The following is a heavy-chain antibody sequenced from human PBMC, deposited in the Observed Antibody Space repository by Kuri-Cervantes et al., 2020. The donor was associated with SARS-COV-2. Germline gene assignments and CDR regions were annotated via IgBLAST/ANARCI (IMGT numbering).Heavy chain of an antibody. CDR2: IKQDGSEK. CDR1: GFTFSSYW. V-gene: IGHV3-7*01. D-gene: IGHD3-10*01. CDR3: ATIIGEAFDI. J-gene: IGHJ3*02. Sequence: GGSLRLSCAASGFTFSSYWMSWVRQAPGKGLEWVANIKQDGSEKYYVDSVKGRFTISRDNSKNTLYLQMNSLRAEDTAVYYCATIIGEAFDIWGQGTMVTVSS.